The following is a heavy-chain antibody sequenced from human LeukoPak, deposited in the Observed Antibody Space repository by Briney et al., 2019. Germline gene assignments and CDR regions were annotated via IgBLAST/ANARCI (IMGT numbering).Heavy chain of an antibody. V-gene: IGHV4-59*01. Sequence: SETLSLTCTVSADSISSYYWSWIRQPPGKELQWIGYIYYSGSTNYDPSLKSRATISVDTSENQFSLKLNSVTAADTAVYYCARTGTSVAARVTFDTWGQGILVTVSS. CDR1: ADSISSYY. CDR2: IYYSGST. J-gene: IGHJ5*02. D-gene: IGHD6-6*01. CDR3: ARTGTSVAARVTFDT.